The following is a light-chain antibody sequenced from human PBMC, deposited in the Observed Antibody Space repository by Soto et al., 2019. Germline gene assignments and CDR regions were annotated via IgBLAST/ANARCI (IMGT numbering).Light chain of an antibody. CDR3: TSYTSASTLV. CDR2: EAA. Sequence: QSALTQPASVSGSPGQSITISCTGTSVDIGANNYVSWYQHHPGKAPKILIYEAANRPSGISHRFSGSKSGNTASLTISGLQAEDEADYFCTSYTSASTLVFGGGTKLTVL. V-gene: IGLV2-14*01. J-gene: IGLJ2*01. CDR1: SVDIGANNY.